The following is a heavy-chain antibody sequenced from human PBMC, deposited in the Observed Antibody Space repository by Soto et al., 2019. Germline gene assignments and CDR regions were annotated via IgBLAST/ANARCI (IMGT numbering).Heavy chain of an antibody. CDR3: ARTSSGYLYYFDY. CDR1: GGSISSGGYS. CDR2: IYHSGST. Sequence: PSETLSLTCAVSGGSISSGGYSWSWIRQPPGKGLEWIGYIYHSGSTYHNPSLKSRVTISVDRSKNQFSLKLSSVTAADTAVYYCARTSSGYLYYFDYWGQGTLVTVSS. D-gene: IGHD3-22*01. J-gene: IGHJ4*02. V-gene: IGHV4-30-2*01.